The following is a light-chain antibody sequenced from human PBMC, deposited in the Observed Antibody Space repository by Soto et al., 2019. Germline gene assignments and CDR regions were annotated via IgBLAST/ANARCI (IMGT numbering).Light chain of an antibody. V-gene: IGKV1-39*01. Sequence: PSSLSASIGDRVTITCRASQSIRNYLNWYQQKVEKVPKLLIFAASSLQSGVPSRFNGSGSGTDFTLTIDNLQPEDFATYYCQQSYSTTRTFGQGTKVDIK. J-gene: IGKJ1*01. CDR1: QSIRNY. CDR3: QQSYSTTRT. CDR2: AAS.